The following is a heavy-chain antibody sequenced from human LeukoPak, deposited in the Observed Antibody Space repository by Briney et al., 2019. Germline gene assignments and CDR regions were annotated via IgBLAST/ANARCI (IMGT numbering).Heavy chain of an antibody. CDR2: IGGGGGTT. CDR3: AKGKWLQHEYFQH. Sequence: GGSLRLSCAASGFTFSNYAMNWVRQAPGKGLEWLSAIGGGGGTTYYTDSEKGRFTISRDNSKNTLYLQMNSLRAEDTAVYYCAKGKWLQHEYFQHWGQGTLVTVSS. D-gene: IGHD5-24*01. V-gene: IGHV3-23*01. CDR1: GFTFSNYA. J-gene: IGHJ1*01.